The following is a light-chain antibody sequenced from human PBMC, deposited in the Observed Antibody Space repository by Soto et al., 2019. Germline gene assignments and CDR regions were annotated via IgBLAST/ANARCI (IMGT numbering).Light chain of an antibody. Sequence: EIVLTQSPGTLSLSAGERATLSCGASQSVSSSYLAWYQQKPGQAPRLLIYGASSRATGIPDRFSGSGSGTDFTLTISDVQPEDFAVYYCHQRQSWPRTFGQGTKVDIK. CDR3: HQRQSWPRT. CDR1: QSVSSSY. CDR2: GAS. J-gene: IGKJ1*01. V-gene: IGKV3-20*01.